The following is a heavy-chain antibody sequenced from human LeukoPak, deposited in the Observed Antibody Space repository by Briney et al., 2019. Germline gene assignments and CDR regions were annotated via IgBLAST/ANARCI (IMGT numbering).Heavy chain of an antibody. D-gene: IGHD2-15*01. Sequence: PGGSLRPSCTASGFTLSSHGIHWVRQAPGKGLEWVAVIWYDGTNKYYADSVKGRFTISRDNSKNTAYLQMSSLRVEDTAVYYCARDRLPYCSGGSCLYLDYWGQGTLVTVSS. CDR2: IWYDGTNK. J-gene: IGHJ4*02. V-gene: IGHV3-33*01. CDR3: ARDRLPYCSGGSCLYLDY. CDR1: GFTLSSHG.